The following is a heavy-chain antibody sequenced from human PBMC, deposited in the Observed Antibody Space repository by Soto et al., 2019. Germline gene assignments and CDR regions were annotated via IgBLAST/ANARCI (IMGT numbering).Heavy chain of an antibody. D-gene: IGHD5-12*01. CDR2: TYYRSKWYY. CDR3: ARDRSGYDSGMDV. Sequence: PSETLSLTCAITGDSVSSNSAGWSWVRQSPSRGLEWLGRTYYRSKWYYEYAVSVRGRITINPDTSKNQYSLQLNSVTPEDTAVYYCARDRSGYDSGMDVWGQGTTVTVSS. J-gene: IGHJ6*02. CDR1: GDSVSSNSAG. V-gene: IGHV6-1*01.